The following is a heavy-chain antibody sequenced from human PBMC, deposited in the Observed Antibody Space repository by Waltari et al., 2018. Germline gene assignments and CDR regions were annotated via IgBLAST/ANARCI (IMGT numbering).Heavy chain of an antibody. J-gene: IGHJ4*02. CDR1: GGSISSYY. D-gene: IGHD3-16*01. Sequence: QVQLQESGPGLVKPSETLSLTCTVSGGSISSYYWSWIRQPPGKGLEWIGYIYYSGSTNYNPSLKRRVTISVDTSKNQFSLKLSSVTAADTAVYYCAGGTPLAPDYWGQGTLVTVSS. CDR3: AGGTPLAPDY. V-gene: IGHV4-59*01. CDR2: IYYSGST.